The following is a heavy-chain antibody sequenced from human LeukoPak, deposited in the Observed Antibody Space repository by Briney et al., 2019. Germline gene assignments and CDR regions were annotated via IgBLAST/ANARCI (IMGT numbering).Heavy chain of an antibody. J-gene: IGHJ5*02. V-gene: IGHV4-34*01. CDR1: GGSLSAYY. CDR3: AKGARALIAAAGTNNWFDP. Sequence: SETPSLTCAVYGGSLSAYYWSWIRQPARKGLMWIGEINTSGSTNYNPSLKSRVTISVDTSKNQFSLKLSSVTAADTAVYYCAKGARALIAAAGTNNWFDPWGQGTLVTVSS. D-gene: IGHD6-13*01. CDR2: INTSGST.